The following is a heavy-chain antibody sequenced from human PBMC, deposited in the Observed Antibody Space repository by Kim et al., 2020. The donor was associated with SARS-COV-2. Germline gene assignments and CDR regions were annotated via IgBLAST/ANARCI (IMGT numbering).Heavy chain of an antibody. J-gene: IGHJ4*02. CDR3: ARIYNGSGSDYYFDY. D-gene: IGHD3-10*01. Sequence: ADSVKGRFTISRDNSRNTVSLQMNSLRAEDKAVYYCARIYNGSGSDYYFDYWGQGTLVAVSS. V-gene: IGHV3-33*01.